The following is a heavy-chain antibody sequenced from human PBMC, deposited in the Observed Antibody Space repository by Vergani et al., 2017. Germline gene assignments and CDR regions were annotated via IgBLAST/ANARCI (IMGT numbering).Heavy chain of an antibody. V-gene: IGHV1-2*02. CDR3: ARTENYGSGSYYNALLYMDV. J-gene: IGHJ6*03. Sequence: QVQLVQSGAEVKKPGASVKVSCKASGYTFTGYYMHWLRQAPGQGLEWMGWINPNSGGTNYAQKFQGRVTMTRDTSISTAYMELSRLRSDDTVVYYCARTENYGSGSYYNALLYMDVWGKGTTVTVSS. CDR2: INPNSGGT. D-gene: IGHD3-10*01. CDR1: GYTFTGYY.